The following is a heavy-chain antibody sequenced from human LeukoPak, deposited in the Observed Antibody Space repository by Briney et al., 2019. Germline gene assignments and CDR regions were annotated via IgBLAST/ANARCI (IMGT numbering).Heavy chain of an antibody. CDR1: GFTFSSYW. J-gene: IGHJ4*02. CDR3: AKAPYSSSWYEDY. D-gene: IGHD6-13*01. CDR2: IYSGGST. V-gene: IGHV3-53*01. Sequence: GGSLRLSCAASGFTFSSYWMHWVRQAPGKGLEWVSVIYSGGSTYYADSVKGRFTISRDNSKNTLYLQMNSLRAEDTAVYYCAKAPYSSSWYEDYWGQGTLVTVSS.